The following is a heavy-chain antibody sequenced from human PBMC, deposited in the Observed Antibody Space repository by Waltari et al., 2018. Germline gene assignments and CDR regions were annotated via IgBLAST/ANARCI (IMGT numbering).Heavy chain of an antibody. CDR1: GGSFSGYY. V-gene: IGHV4-34*01. CDR3: ARDPPNIAAYPRFDY. CDR2: IYHSGST. J-gene: IGHJ4*02. Sequence: QVQLQQWGAGLLKPSETLSLTCAVYGGSFSGYYWSWIRQPPGKGLEGMGEIYHSGSTNYNPSLKSRVTISVDTSKNQFSLKLSSVTAADTAVYYCARDPPNIAAYPRFDYWGQGTLVTVSS. D-gene: IGHD6-6*01.